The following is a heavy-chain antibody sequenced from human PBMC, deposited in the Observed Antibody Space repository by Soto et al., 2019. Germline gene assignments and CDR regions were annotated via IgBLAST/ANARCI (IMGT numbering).Heavy chain of an antibody. CDR3: ASAGYSSSWYVKERAYYYYGMDV. D-gene: IGHD6-13*01. Sequence: GGSLRLSCAASGFTVSSNYMSWVRQAPGKGLEWVSVIYSGGSTYYADSVKGRFTISRDNSKNTLYLKLNSLRAEDTAVYYCASAGYSSSWYVKERAYYYYGMDVWGQGTTVTVSS. V-gene: IGHV3-53*01. J-gene: IGHJ6*02. CDR1: GFTVSSNY. CDR2: IYSGGST.